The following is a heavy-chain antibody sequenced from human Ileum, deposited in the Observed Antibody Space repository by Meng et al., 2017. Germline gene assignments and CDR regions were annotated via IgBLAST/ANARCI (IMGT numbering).Heavy chain of an antibody. CDR2: TNSNGGST. CDR3: AKGGAYSGSYVSL. CDR1: GFTFENYG. V-gene: IGHV3-23*01. J-gene: IGHJ4*02. Sequence: GESLKISCAASGFTFENYGMSWVRQAPGKGLEWVSATNSNGGSTYYADSVKGRFTISRDNSKNTLYLQMNSLRAEDTAVYYCAKGGAYSGSYVSLWGQGTLVTVSS. D-gene: IGHD1-26*01.